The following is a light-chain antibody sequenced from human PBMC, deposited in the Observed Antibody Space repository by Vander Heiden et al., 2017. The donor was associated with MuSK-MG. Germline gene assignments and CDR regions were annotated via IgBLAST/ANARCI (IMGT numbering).Light chain of an antibody. CDR1: SLRRCY. V-gene: IGLV3-19*01. J-gene: IGLJ1*01. CDR2: GKN. CDR3: TSRVGSSEGV. Sequence: SSELTQDPAVSVALGETVRITCQGDSLRRCYAGWYRLKPGQAPTLVVYGKNVRPSGIPDRFSCASSGTTASLTITGAQAEDEAEYYCTSRVGSSEGVFGSGTRVTVL.